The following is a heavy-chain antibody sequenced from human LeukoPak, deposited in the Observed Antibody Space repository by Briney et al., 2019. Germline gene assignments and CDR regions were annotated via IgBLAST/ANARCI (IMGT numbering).Heavy chain of an antibody. CDR2: ISHSGST. J-gene: IGHJ4*02. CDR3: AREILGGFNPGAY. V-gene: IGHV4-34*01. D-gene: IGHD1-14*01. CDR1: GGSFSGHY. Sequence: SSETLSLTCAVYGGSFSGHYWYWIRQPPGKGLEWVGEISHSGSTNYSPSLKSRVTISLGISKNQVSLRLTSVTAADTAVYYCAREILGGFNPGAYWGQGTLVTVSS.